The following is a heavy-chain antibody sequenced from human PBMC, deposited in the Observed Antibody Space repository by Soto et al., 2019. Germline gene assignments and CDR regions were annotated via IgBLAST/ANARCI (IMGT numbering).Heavy chain of an antibody. CDR1: GFTFSSYG. Sequence: QVQLVESGGGVVQPGRSLRLSCAASGFTFSSYGMHWVRQAPGKGLEWVAVISYDGSNKYYADSVKGRFTISRDNSKNTLYLQMNSLRAEDTAVYYGAKDRGLLVVIYTFDYWGQGTLVTVSS. CDR3: AKDRGLLVVIYTFDY. J-gene: IGHJ4*02. V-gene: IGHV3-30*18. CDR2: ISYDGSNK. D-gene: IGHD3-22*01.